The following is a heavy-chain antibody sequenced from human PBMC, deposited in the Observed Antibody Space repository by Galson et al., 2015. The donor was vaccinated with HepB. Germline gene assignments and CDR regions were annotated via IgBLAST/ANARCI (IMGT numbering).Heavy chain of an antibody. CDR2: IWYDGSNK. D-gene: IGHD3-22*01. J-gene: IGHJ6*02. CDR1: GFILSTYA. Sequence: SLRLSCAASGFILSTYAFHWVRQAPGKGLGWVAVIWYDGSNKFYADSVKGRFTISRYNSKNTVYLQMNSLRAEDTSIYYCARAGREELDYDDSSAFMFHGMDVWGQGTTVSVSS. CDR3: ARAGREELDYDDSSAFMFHGMDV. V-gene: IGHV3-33*01.